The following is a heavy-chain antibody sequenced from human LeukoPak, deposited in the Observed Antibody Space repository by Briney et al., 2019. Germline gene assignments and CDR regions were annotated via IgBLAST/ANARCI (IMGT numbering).Heavy chain of an antibody. CDR1: GFAVSSNY. Sequence: PGGSLRLSCAASGFAVSSNYMSWVRQAPGKGLEWVSVIYSGGSTYYADSVKGRFTISRHNSKNTLYLQMNSLRAEDTAVYYCARDVIVPAASPHYYGMDVWGQGTTVTVSS. CDR2: IYSGGST. CDR3: ARDVIVPAASPHYYGMDV. J-gene: IGHJ6*02. D-gene: IGHD2-2*01. V-gene: IGHV3-53*04.